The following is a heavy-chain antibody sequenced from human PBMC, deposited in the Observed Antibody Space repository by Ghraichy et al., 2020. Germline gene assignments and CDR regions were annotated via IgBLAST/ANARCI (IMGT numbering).Heavy chain of an antibody. Sequence: SETLSLTCTVSGGSISSSGYYWDWIRQPPGKGLEWIGSMYYGGSTYYNPSLKSRVTLSVDTSKNEFSLKLSSVTASDTAVYYCARRARTHFDYWGQGILVAV. CDR3: ARRARTHFDY. J-gene: IGHJ4*02. CDR2: MYYGGST. V-gene: IGHV4-39*01. CDR1: GGSISSSGYY.